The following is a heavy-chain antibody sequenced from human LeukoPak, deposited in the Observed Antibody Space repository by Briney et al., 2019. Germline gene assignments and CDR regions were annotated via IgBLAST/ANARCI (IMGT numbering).Heavy chain of an antibody. CDR3: ASGQAEPNY. CDR2: INHSGST. J-gene: IGHJ4*02. D-gene: IGHD1-14*01. V-gene: IGHV4-34*01. Sequence: SETLSLTCAVYGGSFSGYNWSWIRQPPGKGLEWIGEINHSGSTNYNPSLKSRVTISVDTSKNQFSLKLSSVTAADTAVYYCASGQAEPNYWGRGTLVTVSS. CDR1: GGSFSGYN.